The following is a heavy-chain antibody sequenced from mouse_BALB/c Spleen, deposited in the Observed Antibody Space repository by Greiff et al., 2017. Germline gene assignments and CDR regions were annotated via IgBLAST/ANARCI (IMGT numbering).Heavy chain of an antibody. V-gene: IGHV5-9-4*01. J-gene: IGHJ2*01. CDR1: GFTFSSYA. Sequence: EVHLVESGGGLVKPGGSLKLSCAASGFTFSSYAMSWVRQSPEKRLEWVAEISSGGSYTYYPDTVTGRFTISRDNAKNTLYLEMSSLRSEDTAMYYCARIYYGNRYYFDYWGQGTTLTVSS. D-gene: IGHD2-1*01. CDR2: ISSGGSYT. CDR3: ARIYYGNRYYFDY.